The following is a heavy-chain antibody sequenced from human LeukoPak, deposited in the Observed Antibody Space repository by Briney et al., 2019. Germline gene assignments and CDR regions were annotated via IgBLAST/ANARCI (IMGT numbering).Heavy chain of an antibody. CDR1: GGSFSGYW. CDR2: INHSGST. J-gene: IGHJ3*02. D-gene: IGHD2-15*01. Sequence: SETLSLTCAVSGGSFSGYWWTWIRQPPGKGLEWIAEINHSGSTNYNASLRSRVAISVDTSKNQFSLKLSSVTAADTAVYYCARGGDIVVVVAATGAFDIWGQGTMVTVSS. CDR3: ARGGDIVVVVAATGAFDI. V-gene: IGHV4-34*01.